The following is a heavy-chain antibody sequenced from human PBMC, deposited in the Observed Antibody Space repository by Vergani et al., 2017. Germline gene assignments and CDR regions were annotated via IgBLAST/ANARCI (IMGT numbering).Heavy chain of an antibody. D-gene: IGHD6-13*01. CDR3: ARVKTLYRPPPYRSSWYFDD. CDR1: GGSFSGYY. J-gene: IGHJ4*02. CDR2: INHSGST. Sequence: QVQLQQWGAGLLKPSETLSLTCAVYGGSFSGYYWSWIRQPPGKGLEWIGEINHSGSTNYNPPLKSRVTISVDTAKNQFSLKLSSVTAADTAVYYCARVKTLYRPPPYRSSWYFDDWGQGTLVTVSS. V-gene: IGHV4-34*01.